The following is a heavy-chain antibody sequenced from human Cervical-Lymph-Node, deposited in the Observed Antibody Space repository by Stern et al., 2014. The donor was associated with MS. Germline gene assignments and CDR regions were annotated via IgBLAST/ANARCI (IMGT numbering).Heavy chain of an antibody. D-gene: IGHD3-3*02. V-gene: IGHV3-23*01. Sequence: EVQLLESGGGLVQPGGSLRLSCAASGFTFSTYAFSWVRQAPGKGLEWVSSISDSGVYTYYADSVKGRFTISRDNSKNTVYLQMKSLRPEDTAIYYCAKDENVNDAFDVWGQGSEVTVSS. CDR2: ISDSGVYT. J-gene: IGHJ3*01. CDR3: AKDENVNDAFDV. CDR1: GFTFSTYA.